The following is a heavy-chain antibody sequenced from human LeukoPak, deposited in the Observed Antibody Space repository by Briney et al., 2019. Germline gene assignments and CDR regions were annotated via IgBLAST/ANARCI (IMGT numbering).Heavy chain of an antibody. Sequence: PSETLSLTCTVSGGSISGYYWSWIRQPPGKGLEWIGYVYYSGSTNYNPSLKSRVTISVDTSKNQFSLKLSSVTAADTAVYYCARGLPYSNYDSYFDYWGQGTLVTVSS. CDR1: GGSISGYY. CDR2: VYYSGST. V-gene: IGHV4-59*08. J-gene: IGHJ4*02. CDR3: ARGLPYSNYDSYFDY. D-gene: IGHD4-11*01.